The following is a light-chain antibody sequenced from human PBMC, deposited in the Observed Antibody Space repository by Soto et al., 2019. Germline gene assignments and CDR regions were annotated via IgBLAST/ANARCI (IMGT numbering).Light chain of an antibody. CDR2: DVT. J-gene: IGLJ3*02. CDR3: SSYTNKDTLL. Sequence: QSVLTQPASVSGSPGQSITISCTGTSSDVGGYDHVSWYQQHPGKAPKLIIYDVTVRPSGISPRFSGSKSDNTASLAVSGLQPEDEAVYYCSSYTNKDTLLFGGGTKLTVL. CDR1: SSDVGGYDH. V-gene: IGLV2-14*03.